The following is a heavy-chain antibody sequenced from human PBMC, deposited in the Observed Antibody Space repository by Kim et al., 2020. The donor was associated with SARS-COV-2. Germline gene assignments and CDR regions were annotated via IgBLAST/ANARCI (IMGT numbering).Heavy chain of an antibody. J-gene: IGHJ2*01. CDR3: ARDLGYSLSLVFDL. CDR1: GGSISSYY. D-gene: IGHD5-18*01. Sequence: SETLSLTCTVSGGSISSYYWSWIRQPPGKGLEWIGYIYYSGSTNYNPSLKSRVTISVDTSKNQFSLKLSSVTAADTAVYYCARDLGYSLSLVFDLWGRGTLVTVSS. CDR2: IYYSGST. V-gene: IGHV4-59*13.